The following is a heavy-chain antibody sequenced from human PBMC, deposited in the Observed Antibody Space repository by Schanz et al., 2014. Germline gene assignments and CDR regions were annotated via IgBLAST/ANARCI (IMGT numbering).Heavy chain of an antibody. D-gene: IGHD3-3*01. CDR1: GYTFTSYG. J-gene: IGHJ4*02. Sequence: QVQLVQSGAEVKKPGASVKVSCKASGYTFTSYGISWVRQAPGQGLEWVGWISVYTGNTKYGQKVQGRVTMTADTSTNTAYMELRSLRSDDTAVYYCTRSAGRDFWSSYYTRFDYWGQGTLVTVSS. CDR3: TRSAGRDFWSSYYTRFDY. CDR2: ISVYTGNT. V-gene: IGHV1-18*01.